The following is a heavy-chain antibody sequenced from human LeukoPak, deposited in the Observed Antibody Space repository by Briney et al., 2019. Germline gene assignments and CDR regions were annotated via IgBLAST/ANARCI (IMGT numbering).Heavy chain of an antibody. V-gene: IGHV4-39*01. Sequence: SETLSLTCTVSGGSISSSSYYWGWIRQPPGKGLEWIGSIYYSGSAYYNPSLKSRVTISVDTSKNQFSLKLSSVTAADTAVYYCARHNRPRGWFDPWGQGTLVTVSS. J-gene: IGHJ5*02. CDR3: ARHNRPRGWFDP. CDR2: IYYSGSA. CDR1: GGSISSSSYY.